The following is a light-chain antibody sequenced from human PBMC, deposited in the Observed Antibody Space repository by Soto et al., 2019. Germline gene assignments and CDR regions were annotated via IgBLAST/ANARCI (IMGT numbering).Light chain of an antibody. CDR2: AAS. CDR1: QSISSY. CDR3: QQSYSTART. V-gene: IGKV1-39*01. Sequence: DIQMTRSPSSLSASVGDRVTITCRASQSISSYLNWYQQQPGKAPKLLIYAASSLKSGVPSRFSGSGSGTDFTLTISSLQPEDVATYYCQQSYSTARTFGQGTNVDIK. J-gene: IGKJ1*01.